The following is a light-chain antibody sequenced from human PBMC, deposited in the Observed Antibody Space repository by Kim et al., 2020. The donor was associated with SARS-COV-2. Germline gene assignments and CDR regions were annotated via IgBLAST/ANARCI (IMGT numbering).Light chain of an antibody. CDR1: KVGDKY. V-gene: IGLV3-1*01. J-gene: IGLJ1*01. Sequence: PEQTPSITCSGYKVGDKYVSWYQQKPGQSPVLVIYQDNQRPSGLPERFSGSNSGNTATLTIGGTQAMDEADYYCQAWDSSTHNYVFGAGTKVTVL. CDR2: QDN. CDR3: QAWDSSTHNYV.